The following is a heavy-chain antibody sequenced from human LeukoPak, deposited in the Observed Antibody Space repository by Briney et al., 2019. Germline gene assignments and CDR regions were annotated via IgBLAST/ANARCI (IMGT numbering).Heavy chain of an antibody. CDR2: IYYSGST. D-gene: IGHD5-12*01. V-gene: IGHV4-61*01. CDR3: ARVSGYDSFHVDY. J-gene: IGHJ4*02. CDR1: GGSVSSGSYY. Sequence: SETLSLTCTVSGGSVSSGSYYWGWIRQPPGKGLEWIGYIYYSGSTNYNPSLKSRVTISVDTSKNQFSLKLSSVTAADTAVYYCARVSGYDSFHVDYWGQGTLVTVSS.